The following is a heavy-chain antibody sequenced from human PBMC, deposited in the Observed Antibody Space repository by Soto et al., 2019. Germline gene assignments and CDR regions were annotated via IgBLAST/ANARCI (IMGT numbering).Heavy chain of an antibody. D-gene: IGHD3-16*01. Sequence: QVQLQESGPGLLKPSETLSLTCTVSDGSVDSHHWTWIRQPPGKGLEWIGDYSDSTSYSPSLKSRVSISADTSRNQISLKLTSVTAADTAVYFCTTYRRGEGGRGSWSQGALVTVSS. J-gene: IGHJ5*02. CDR3: TTYRRGEGGRGS. CDR2: DYSDST. CDR1: DGSVDSHH. V-gene: IGHV4-59*08.